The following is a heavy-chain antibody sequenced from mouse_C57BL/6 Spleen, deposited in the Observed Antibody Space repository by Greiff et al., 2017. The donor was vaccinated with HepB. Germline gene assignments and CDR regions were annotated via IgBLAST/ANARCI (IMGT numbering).Heavy chain of an antibody. Sequence: VQLKESGPGLVQPSQSLSITCTVSGFSLTSYGVHWVRQSPGKGLEWLGVIWSGGSTDYNAAFISRLSISKDNSKSQVFFKMNSLQADDTAIYYCARRESNYGGNAMDYWGQGTSVTVSS. V-gene: IGHV2-2*01. J-gene: IGHJ4*01. CDR1: GFSLTSYG. CDR3: ARRESNYGGNAMDY. D-gene: IGHD2-5*01. CDR2: IWSGGST.